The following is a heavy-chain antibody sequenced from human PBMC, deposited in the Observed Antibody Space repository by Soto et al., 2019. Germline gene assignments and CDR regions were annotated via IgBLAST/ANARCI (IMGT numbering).Heavy chain of an antibody. V-gene: IGHV2-5*02. J-gene: IGHJ6*02. CDR1: AFSLSTGGVG. CDR2: IYWDDDK. CDR3: IQSRCGGDCLQSYASYYYYGMDV. Sequence: SGPTLVNPTQTLTLTCTFSAFSLSTGGVGVGWIRQPPGKALEWLALIYWDDDKRYSPSLRSRLTITKDTSKYQVVLTMTNMDPVDTASYYCIQSRCGGDCLQSYASYYYYGMDVWGQET. D-gene: IGHD2-21*02.